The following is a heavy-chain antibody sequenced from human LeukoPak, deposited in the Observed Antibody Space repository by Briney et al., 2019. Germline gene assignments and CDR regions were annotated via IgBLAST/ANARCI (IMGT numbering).Heavy chain of an antibody. CDR2: IYPGDSDT. CDR1: GYSFTSYW. J-gene: IGHJ4*02. CDR3: AREYCSSTSCYSAPDY. Sequence: GESLKISCKGSGYSFTSYWIGWVRQMPGKGLEWMGIIYPGDSDTKYSPSFQGQVTISDDKSISTAYLQWSSLKASDTAMYYCAREYCSSTSCYSAPDYWGQGTLVTVSS. V-gene: IGHV5-51*01. D-gene: IGHD2-2*01.